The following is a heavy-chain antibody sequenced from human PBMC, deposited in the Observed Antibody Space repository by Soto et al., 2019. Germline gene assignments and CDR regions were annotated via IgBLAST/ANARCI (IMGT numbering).Heavy chain of an antibody. Sequence: SETLSLTCTVSGGSISSYYWSWIRQPPGKGLEWIGYIYYNGNTNYNPSLKSRVTISVDTSKNQFSLKLSSVTAADTAVYYCAREPGIAVAAGSPPGWFDPWGQGTLVTVSS. CDR2: IYYNGNT. CDR1: GGSISSYY. V-gene: IGHV4-59*01. D-gene: IGHD6-19*01. J-gene: IGHJ5*02. CDR3: AREPGIAVAAGSPPGWFDP.